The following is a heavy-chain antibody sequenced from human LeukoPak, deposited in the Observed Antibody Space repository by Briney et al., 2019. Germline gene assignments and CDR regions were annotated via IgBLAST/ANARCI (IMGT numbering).Heavy chain of an antibody. Sequence: GASVKVSCKASGYTFTGYYMHWVRQAPGQGLEWMGWINPNSGGTNYAQKFQGRVTMTRDTSISTAYMELSRLRSDDTAVYYCARAKEYYYGSGRYWGQGTLVTVSS. V-gene: IGHV1-2*02. CDR3: ARAKEYYYGSGRY. D-gene: IGHD3-10*01. J-gene: IGHJ4*02. CDR2: INPNSGGT. CDR1: GYTFTGYY.